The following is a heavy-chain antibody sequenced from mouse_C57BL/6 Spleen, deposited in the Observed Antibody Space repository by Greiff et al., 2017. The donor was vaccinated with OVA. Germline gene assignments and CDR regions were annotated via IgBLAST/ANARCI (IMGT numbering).Heavy chain of an antibody. CDR3: ATPAY. V-gene: IGHV5-17*01. J-gene: IGHJ2*01. Sequence: EVKLMESGGGLVKPGGSLKLSCAASGFTFSDYGMHWVRQAPEKGLEWVAYISRGSSTIYYADTVKGRFTISRDNAKNTLFLQMTGLRSEDTAVYYCATPAYWGQGTTLTVSS. CDR1: GFTFSDYG. CDR2: ISRGSSTI.